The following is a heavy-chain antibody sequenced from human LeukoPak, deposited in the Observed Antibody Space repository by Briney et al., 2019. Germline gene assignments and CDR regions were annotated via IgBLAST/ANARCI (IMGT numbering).Heavy chain of an antibody. V-gene: IGHV3-21*01. CDR2: ISSGSSFI. D-gene: IGHD3-16*01. CDR1: GFRFNTYT. CDR3: ARDRWGQDFDY. J-gene: IGHJ4*02. Sequence: GGSLRLSCAASGFRFNTYTMNWVRQAPGKGLEWVSSISSGSSFIYYADSVRGRFSISRDSAKNSLYLQMNSLRAEDSAVYYCARDRWGQDFDYWGQGTLVTVSS.